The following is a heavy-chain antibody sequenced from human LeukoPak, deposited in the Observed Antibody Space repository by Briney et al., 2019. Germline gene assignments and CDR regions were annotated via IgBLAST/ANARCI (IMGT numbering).Heavy chain of an antibody. CDR2: ISYDGSDK. V-gene: IGHV3-30*19. CDR1: GFPFSSYD. Sequence: GTSLRLSCAASGFPFSSYDMHWVRQAGGKGLEWIAVISYDGSDKYYAGSVKGRFTVSRDDSKRTLYLQVNSLRGEDTAVYYCARTSISSTWNFYYYGMDVWGQGTTVTVSS. J-gene: IGHJ6*02. D-gene: IGHD6-13*01. CDR3: ARTSISSTWNFYYYGMDV.